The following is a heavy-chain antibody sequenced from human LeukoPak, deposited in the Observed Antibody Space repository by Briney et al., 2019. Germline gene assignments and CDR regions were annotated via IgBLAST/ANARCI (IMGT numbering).Heavy chain of an antibody. CDR3: AKERRRVDTSMIRSYYFDS. D-gene: IGHD3-16*01. CDR2: STGNGVTT. V-gene: IGHV3-23*01. J-gene: IGHJ4*02. CDR1: GFPFSSSA. Sequence: PGGSLRLSCAASGFPFSSSAMSWVRHTPGNGLEWVSSSTGNGVTTYYADSVKGRFTISRDNSKNILFLQMNSLGAEDSASYFCAKERRRVDTSMIRSYYFDSWGQGTPVTVSS.